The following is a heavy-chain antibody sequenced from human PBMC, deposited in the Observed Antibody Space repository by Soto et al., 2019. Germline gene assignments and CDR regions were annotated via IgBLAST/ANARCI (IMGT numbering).Heavy chain of an antibody. CDR3: ARGQAMAQSGE. CDR2: INAYNGNT. V-gene: IGHV1-18*01. Sequence: QVQLVQSGAEVKKPGASVKVSCKASGYTFTSYGISWVRQAPGQGLEWMGWINAYNGNTKYAQKLQGRVTMTTDTSRGTAYMEPRSVRSDDTAVYYWARGQAMAQSGEWGQGPRVPGSS. J-gene: IGHJ4*02. CDR1: GYTFTSYG.